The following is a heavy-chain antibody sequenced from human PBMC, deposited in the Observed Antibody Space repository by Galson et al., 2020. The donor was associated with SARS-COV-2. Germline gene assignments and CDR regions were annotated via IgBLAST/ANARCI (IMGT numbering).Heavy chain of an antibody. V-gene: IGHV2-5*02. CDR1: GFSLSTSGVG. J-gene: IGHJ3*02. Sequence: KMSGPTLVKPTQTLTLTCTFSGFSLSTSGVGVGWIRQPPGKALEWLALLYWDDDKRYSPSLKSRLTITKDTSKNQVVLTMTNMDPVDTATYYCAHRRNLYDAFDIWGQGTMVTVSS. D-gene: IGHD2-8*01. CDR3: AHRRNLYDAFDI. CDR2: LYWDDDK.